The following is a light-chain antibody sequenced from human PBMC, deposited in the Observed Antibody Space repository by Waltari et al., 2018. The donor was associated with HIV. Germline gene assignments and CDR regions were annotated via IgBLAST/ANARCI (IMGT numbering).Light chain of an antibody. V-gene: IGLV1-47*01. CDR1: SSNIGSNY. CDR3: AAWDDSLRGFYV. Sequence: QSVLTQPPSASGTPGQRVTISCSGSSSNIGSNYVYWYQQLPGTAPKLLIYRNNQRPSGVPDRFSGCKSGTSASLAISGLRSEDEADYYCAAWDDSLRGFYVFGTGTKVTVL. J-gene: IGLJ1*01. CDR2: RNN.